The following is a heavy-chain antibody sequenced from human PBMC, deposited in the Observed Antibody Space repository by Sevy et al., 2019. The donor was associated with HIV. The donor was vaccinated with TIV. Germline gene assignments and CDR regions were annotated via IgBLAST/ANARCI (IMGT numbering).Heavy chain of an antibody. CDR2: IYYSGSS. CDR3: ARDSAVVPRALVY. CDR1: GDSISSYF. J-gene: IGHJ4*02. V-gene: IGHV4-59*01. Sequence: SETLSLTCNVSGDSISSYFWSWFRQPPGKGLEWIGYIYYSGSSEYNPSLRGRVTISIATSKKYLSMKLTSVTAADTAVYYCARDSAVVPRALVYWGQGTLVTVSS. D-gene: IGHD2-15*01.